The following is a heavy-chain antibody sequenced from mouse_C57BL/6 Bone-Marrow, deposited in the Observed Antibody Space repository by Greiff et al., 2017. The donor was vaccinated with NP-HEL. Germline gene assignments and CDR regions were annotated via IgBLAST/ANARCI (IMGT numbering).Heavy chain of an antibody. CDR1: GFSLTSYG. CDR3: YGYAY. V-gene: IGHV2-2*01. Sequence: QFQLLQSGPGLVQPSQSLSITCTVSGFSLTSYGVHWVRQSPGKGLEWLGVIWRGGSTDYNAAFISRLSISKDNSKSQVFFKMNSLQADDTAIYYCYGYAYWGQGTLVTVSA. D-gene: IGHD2-2*01. J-gene: IGHJ3*01. CDR2: IWRGGST.